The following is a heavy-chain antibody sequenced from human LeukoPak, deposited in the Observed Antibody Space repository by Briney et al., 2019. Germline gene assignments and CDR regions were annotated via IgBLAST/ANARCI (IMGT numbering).Heavy chain of an antibody. CDR1: GFTFSSYA. CDR3: AKDQSYQPLHQPYYYYGMDV. D-gene: IGHD2-2*01. Sequence: GGSLRLSCAASGFTFSSYAMSWVRQAPGKGLEWVSAISGSGGSTYYADSVKGRFTISRDNSKNTLYLQMNSLRAEDTAVYYCAKDQSYQPLHQPYYYYGMDVWGQGTTVTVSS. CDR2: ISGSGGST. V-gene: IGHV3-23*01. J-gene: IGHJ6*02.